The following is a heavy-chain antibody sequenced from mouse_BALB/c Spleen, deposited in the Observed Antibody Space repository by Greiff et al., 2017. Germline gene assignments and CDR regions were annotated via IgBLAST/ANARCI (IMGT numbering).Heavy chain of an antibody. V-gene: IGHV1-82*01. D-gene: IGHD3-1*01. CDR3: ARWEVGPLAD. J-gene: IGHJ3*01. CDR1: GHALSSPW. Sequence: QVQPQQSGPEPVKPGASVKIFCKASGHALSSPWMNRVKQRPGPGLEWVGRIYPGDGDTNYNGKFKGKAPLPADKSSSTADMQLSSLTTVDSAVYFCARWEVGPLADWGQGTLVTVSA. CDR2: IYPGDGDT.